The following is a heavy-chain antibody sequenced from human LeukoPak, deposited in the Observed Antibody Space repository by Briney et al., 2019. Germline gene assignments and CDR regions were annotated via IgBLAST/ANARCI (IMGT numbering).Heavy chain of an antibody. Sequence: GASVTVSCKASGYTFTSYGISWVRQAPGQGLEWMGWISAYNGNTNYAQKLQGRVTMTTDTSTSTAYMEVRSLRSDDTAVYYCAREDWDDSSAYDSNTRGYGMDVWGQGTTVTVSS. J-gene: IGHJ6*02. CDR2: ISAYNGNT. D-gene: IGHD3-22*01. CDR3: AREDWDDSSAYDSNTRGYGMDV. CDR1: GYTFTSYG. V-gene: IGHV1-18*01.